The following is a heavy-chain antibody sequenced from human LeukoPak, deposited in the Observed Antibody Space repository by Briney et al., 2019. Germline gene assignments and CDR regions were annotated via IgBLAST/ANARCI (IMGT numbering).Heavy chain of an antibody. CDR1: GFTFSSYG. V-gene: IGHV3-30*02. D-gene: IGHD6-6*01. Sequence: SGGSLRLSCAASGFTFSSYGMHWVRQAPGKGLVWVAFIRYDGSNKYYADSVKGRFTISRDNSKNTLYLQMNSLRAEDTAVYYCAKGPGAARVVDYWGQGTLVTVSS. CDR3: AKGPGAARVVDY. J-gene: IGHJ4*02. CDR2: IRYDGSNK.